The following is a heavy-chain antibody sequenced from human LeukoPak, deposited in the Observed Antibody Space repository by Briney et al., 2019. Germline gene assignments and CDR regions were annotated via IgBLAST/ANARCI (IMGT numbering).Heavy chain of an antibody. D-gene: IGHD3-22*01. CDR1: GYTFTGYY. V-gene: IGHV1-2*06. CDR3: AREAYYFDSSYPLVAY. CDR2: INPNSGGT. J-gene: IGHJ4*02. Sequence: ASVKVSCKASGYTFTGYYMYWVRQAPGQGLEWMGRINPNSGGTSYAQKFQGRVTMTRDTSISTAYMELSGLRSDDTAVYYCAREAYYFDSSYPLVAYWGQGTLVTVSS.